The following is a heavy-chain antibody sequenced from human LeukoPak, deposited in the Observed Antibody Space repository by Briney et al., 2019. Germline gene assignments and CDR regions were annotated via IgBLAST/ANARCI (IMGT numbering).Heavy chain of an antibody. J-gene: IGHJ5*02. CDR1: GFTFSSYS. D-gene: IGHD3-16*01. CDR2: ISSRNSYI. V-gene: IGHV3-21*01. CDR3: AREEYDDVWGSYSWFDP. Sequence: GGSLRLSCVGSGFTFSSYSMHWIRQAPGKGLEWVSSISSRNSYIYYADSMKGRFIVSRDNANNSLYLQMNNLTAEDTAVYYCAREEYDDVWGSYSWFDPWGQGTLVNVSS.